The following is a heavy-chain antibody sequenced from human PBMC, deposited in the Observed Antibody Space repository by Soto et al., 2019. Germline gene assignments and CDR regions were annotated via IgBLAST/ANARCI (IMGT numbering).Heavy chain of an antibody. CDR2: ISGSGGST. V-gene: IGHV3-23*01. CDR1: GVTFSSYA. Sequence: PGGSLGLSCAASGVTFSSYAMSWVRQAPGKGLEWVSAISGSGGSTYYADSVKGRFTISRDNSKNTLYLQMNSLRAEDTAVYYCAKDSSSWFDAFDIWGQGTMVTVTS. J-gene: IGHJ3*02. CDR3: AKDSSSWFDAFDI. D-gene: IGHD6-13*01.